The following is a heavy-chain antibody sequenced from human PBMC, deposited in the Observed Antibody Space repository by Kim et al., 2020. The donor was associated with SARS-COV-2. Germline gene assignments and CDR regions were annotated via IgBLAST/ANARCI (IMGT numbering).Heavy chain of an antibody. V-gene: IGHV4-59*01. D-gene: IGHD3-9*01. CDR3: ARESRYVDWLLDY. Sequence: DPSLRSRVTISVDTSKNQFSLMLSYVTAADTAVYYCARESRYVDWLLDYWGQGTLVTVAS. J-gene: IGHJ4*02.